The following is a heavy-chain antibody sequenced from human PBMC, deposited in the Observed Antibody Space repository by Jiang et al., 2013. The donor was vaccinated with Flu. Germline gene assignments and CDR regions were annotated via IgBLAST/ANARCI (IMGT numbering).Heavy chain of an antibody. V-gene: IGHV3-33*01. CDR3: AREFYDILTGPIRGYGMDV. D-gene: IGHD3-9*01. Sequence: VQLVESGGGVVQPGRSLRLSCAASGFTFSSYGMHWVRQAPGKGLEWVAVIWYDGSNKYYADSVKGRFTISRDNSKNTLYLQMNSLRAEDTAVYYCAREFYDILTGPIRGYGMDVWGPRDHGHRLL. J-gene: IGHJ6*01. CDR2: IWYDGSNK. CDR1: GFTFSSYG.